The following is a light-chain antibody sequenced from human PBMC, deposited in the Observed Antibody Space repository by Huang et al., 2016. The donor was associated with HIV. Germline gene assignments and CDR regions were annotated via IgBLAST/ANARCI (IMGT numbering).Light chain of an antibody. V-gene: IGKV1-39*01. J-gene: IGKJ2*02. CDR1: QSVTKY. CDR3: QQSYRLPRT. Sequence: DIQMTQSPSSLSASVGDRVIITCRASQSVTKYLNWYQHMPGKAPKLFIYGASTLQGGVSSRFSGSGSGTEFTLSISSLQPEDAATYYCQQSYRLPRTFGQGTSLEI. CDR2: GAS.